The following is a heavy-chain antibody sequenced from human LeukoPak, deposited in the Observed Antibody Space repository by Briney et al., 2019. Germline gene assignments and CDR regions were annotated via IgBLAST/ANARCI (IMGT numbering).Heavy chain of an antibody. D-gene: IGHD5-18*01. CDR1: GGTFNNYA. CDR3: ARVTHTEPSTLFDP. J-gene: IGHJ5*02. V-gene: IGHV1-69*13. CDR2: IIPIFGSS. Sequence: GASVKVSCKASGGTFNNYAINWVRQAPGQGLEWMGGIIPIFGSSNYAQKFQGRVTITADESTTTAYMELSSLRAEDTAVYYCARVTHTEPSTLFDPWGQGTLVTVSP.